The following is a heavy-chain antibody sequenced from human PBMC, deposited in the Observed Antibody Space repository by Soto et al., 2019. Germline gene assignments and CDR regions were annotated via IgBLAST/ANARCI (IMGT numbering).Heavy chain of an antibody. J-gene: IGHJ4*02. V-gene: IGHV4-34*01. CDR2: INHGGIT. D-gene: IGHD3-22*01. CDR3: ATGYYDNRLHY. Sequence: QVQQQQWGAGLLKPAETLSLTCAVYGGYFSGYYWSWSRQPPGQGLEWIGEINHGGITNYNSSLKSRVTRSVDTSKTHFSLNLTSVPAADPAVYYCATGYYDNRLHYWGQGTLVTVSP. CDR1: GGYFSGYY.